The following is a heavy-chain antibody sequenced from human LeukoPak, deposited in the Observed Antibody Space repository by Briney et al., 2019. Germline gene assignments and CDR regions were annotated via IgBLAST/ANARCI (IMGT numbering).Heavy chain of an antibody. CDR2: IYHSGST. J-gene: IGHJ4*02. CDR1: GGAISSTNC. CDR3: AGRLVGSGGRFDY. V-gene: IGHV4-4*02. D-gene: IGHD2-15*01. Sequence: SETPSLTCAVSGGAISSTNCWNWVRQPPGKGLEWIGEIYHSGSTNYNPSLKSRVTISEDKSKNQFSLRLSSVSAADTAAYYCAGRLVGSGGRFDYWGQGTLVTVSS.